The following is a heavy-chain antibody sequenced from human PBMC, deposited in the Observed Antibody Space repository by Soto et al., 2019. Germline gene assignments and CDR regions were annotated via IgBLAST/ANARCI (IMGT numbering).Heavy chain of an antibody. J-gene: IGHJ4*01. CDR2: THPGYSNI. D-gene: IGHD5-12*01. Sequence: GASLKISCEGSGSDFNTYWIGRVRQMPGKGLEWMGITHPGYSNIRYSPSFQGQVTISADTSINTAQLKWRSLKASDTAMYSCARHTNGYNPLDYWGQGTLVTVSS. V-gene: IGHV5-51*01. CDR3: ARHTNGYNPLDY. CDR1: GSDFNTYW.